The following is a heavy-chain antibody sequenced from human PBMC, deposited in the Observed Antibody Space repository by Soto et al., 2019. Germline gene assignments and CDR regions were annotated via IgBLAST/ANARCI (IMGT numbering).Heavy chain of an antibody. V-gene: IGHV4-39*01. Sequence: SETLSLTCTVSGGSISSSSYYWGWIRQPPGKGLEWIGSIYYSGSTYYNPSLKSRVTISVDTSKNQFSLKLSSVTAADTAVYYCARLGRFEHFLDYWGQGTLVTVSS. CDR2: IYYSGST. D-gene: IGHD1-26*01. CDR1: GGSISSSSYY. J-gene: IGHJ4*02. CDR3: ARLGRFEHFLDY.